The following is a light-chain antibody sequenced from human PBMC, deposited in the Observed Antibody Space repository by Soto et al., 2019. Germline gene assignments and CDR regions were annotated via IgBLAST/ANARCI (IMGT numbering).Light chain of an antibody. CDR1: QSVGSN. V-gene: IGKV3-15*01. CDR2: GAS. J-gene: IGKJ4*01. CDR3: QQYNVWPLT. Sequence: EIVMTQSAATLSVSPGERATLSCRPSQSVGSNLAWYQQKPGQAPRLLIYGASTRATGIPARFSGSGSGTEFNLTISSLQSEDFAVYYCQQYNVWPLTFGGGTKVEIE.